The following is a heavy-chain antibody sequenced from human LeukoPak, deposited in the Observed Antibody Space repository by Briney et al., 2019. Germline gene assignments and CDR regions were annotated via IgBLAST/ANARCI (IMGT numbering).Heavy chain of an antibody. CDR2: VYYRGNT. V-gene: IGHV4-59*01. Sequence: SETLSLTCTVSDDSISPYYWSWVRQPPGKGLEWIGFVYYRGNTNYTPSLKSRVTISVDTSKNQFSLKLNSVTAADTAVYYCTRDGVSWILDYWGQGTLVTVSS. J-gene: IGHJ4*02. D-gene: IGHD3-16*01. CDR3: TRDGVSWILDY. CDR1: DDSISPYY.